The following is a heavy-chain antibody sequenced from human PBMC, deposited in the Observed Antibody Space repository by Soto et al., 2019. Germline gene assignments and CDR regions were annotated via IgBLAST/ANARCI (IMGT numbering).Heavy chain of an antibody. CDR3: AQRWGGYGVLTPFKH. J-gene: IGHJ1*01. CDR1: GFSFRTSGVG. D-gene: IGHD3-16*01. Sequence: SGPTLVNPTQTLTLTCTFSGFSFRTSGVGVGWIRQPPGKALEWLALTYWDDDRRYSPSLKDRLTITKDTSKSQVVLTITNVDTADTGTYYGAQRWGGYGVLTPFKHWGQSIPVTVSS. V-gene: IGHV2-5*02. CDR2: TYWDDDR.